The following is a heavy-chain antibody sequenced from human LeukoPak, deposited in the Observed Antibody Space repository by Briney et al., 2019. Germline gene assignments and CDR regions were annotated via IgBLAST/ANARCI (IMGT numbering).Heavy chain of an antibody. V-gene: IGHV3-53*01. Sequence: PGGSLRLSCAASGFTVSSNYMSWVRQAPGKGLEWASVIYNGGDTYYADSVKGRFTISRDNSKNTLYLQMNSLRAEDTAVYYCTGWSRPGIAVAPFDYWGQGTLVTVSS. CDR3: TGWSRPGIAVAPFDY. CDR2: IYNGGDT. J-gene: IGHJ4*02. D-gene: IGHD6-19*01. CDR1: GFTVSSNY.